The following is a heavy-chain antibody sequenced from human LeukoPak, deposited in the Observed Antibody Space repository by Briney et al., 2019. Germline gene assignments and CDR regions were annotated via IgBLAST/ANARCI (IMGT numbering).Heavy chain of an antibody. J-gene: IGHJ6*03. V-gene: IGHV1-2*02. CDR1: GYTFTSYA. CDR3: ARDRERIYYYYYMDV. D-gene: IGHD1-26*01. Sequence: ASVKVSCKASGYTFTSYAMNWVRQAPGQGLEWMGWINPNSGGTNYAQKFQGRVTMTRDTSISTAYMELSRLRSDDTAVYYCARDRERIYYYYYMDVWGKGTTVTISS. CDR2: INPNSGGT.